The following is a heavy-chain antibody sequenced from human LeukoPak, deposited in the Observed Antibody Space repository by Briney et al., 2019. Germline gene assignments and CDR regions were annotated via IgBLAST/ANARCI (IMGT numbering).Heavy chain of an antibody. CDR1: GGSISSINL. V-gene: IGHV4-4*02. CDR3: ARHYGP. D-gene: IGHD3-16*01. CDR2: IYDSGST. Sequence: PSGTLSLTCAVSGGSISSINLWSWVRQPPGKGLEWIGSIYDSGSTYYNPSLKSRVTISVDTSKNQFSLKLNSVTAADTAVYYCARHYGPWGQGTLVTVSS. J-gene: IGHJ5*02.